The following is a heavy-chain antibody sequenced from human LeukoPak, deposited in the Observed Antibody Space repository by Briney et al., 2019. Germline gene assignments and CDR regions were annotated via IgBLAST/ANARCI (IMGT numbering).Heavy chain of an antibody. CDR3: ARAYYDSSGYHPTIFDY. J-gene: IGHJ4*02. CDR1: GFTFSSYW. V-gene: IGHV3-7*01. D-gene: IGHD3-22*01. Sequence: PGGSLRLSCAASGFTFSSYWMGWVRQAPGKGLGWVATIKQDGSEKYYVDSVKGRFTISRDNAKNSLYLQMNSLRAEDTAVYYCARAYYDSSGYHPTIFDYWGQGTLVTVSS. CDR2: IKQDGSEK.